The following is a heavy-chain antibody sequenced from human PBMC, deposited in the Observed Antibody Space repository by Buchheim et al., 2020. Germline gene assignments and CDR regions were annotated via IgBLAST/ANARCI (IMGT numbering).Heavy chain of an antibody. Sequence: EVQLMESGGDLVQPGGSLRLSCEASGFSFGNYVMRWVRQPPGKGLEWVSGIYSSGRTFYADSVKGRFPISRANPKDTLFLQMNSLRVEDSAVYYCVKDRGSWERPPSWGQGTL. CDR1: GFSFGNYV. J-gene: IGHJ4*02. V-gene: IGHV3-23*05. CDR2: IYSSGRT. D-gene: IGHD1-26*01. CDR3: VKDRGSWERPPS.